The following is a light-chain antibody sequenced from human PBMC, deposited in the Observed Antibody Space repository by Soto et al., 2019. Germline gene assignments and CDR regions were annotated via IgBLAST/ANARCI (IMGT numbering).Light chain of an antibody. Sequence: DIPMTQSPSTLSASVGDRVTITCRASQSISSWLAWYQQKPGKAPNLLIYKASSLESGVPSRFSGSGSGTEFTLTISSLQPDDFATYYCQQYNSYSPYTFGQGTKLEIK. V-gene: IGKV1-5*03. CDR2: KAS. CDR3: QQYNSYSPYT. J-gene: IGKJ2*01. CDR1: QSISSW.